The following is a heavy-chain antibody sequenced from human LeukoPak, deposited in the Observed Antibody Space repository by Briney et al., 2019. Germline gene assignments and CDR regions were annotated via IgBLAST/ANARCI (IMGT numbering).Heavy chain of an antibody. CDR3: AGPGSSGYYLGAFDI. CDR2: INPNSGGT. V-gene: IGHV1-2*06. Sequence: ASVKVSCKASGYTFTGYYMHWVRQAPGQGLEWMGRINPNSGGTNYAQNLQGRVTMTTDTSTSTAYMELRSLRSDDTAVYYCAGPGSSGYYLGAFDIWGQGTMVTVSS. CDR1: GYTFTGYY. D-gene: IGHD3-22*01. J-gene: IGHJ3*02.